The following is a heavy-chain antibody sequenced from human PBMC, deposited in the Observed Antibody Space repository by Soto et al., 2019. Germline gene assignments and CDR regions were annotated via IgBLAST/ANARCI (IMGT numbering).Heavy chain of an antibody. Sequence: QVQLQESGPGLVKPSQTLSLTCTVSGGSISSGGYYWSWIRQHPGKGLEWIGYIYYSGSTYYNPSLKSRVTISVATSKNQFSLKLSSVTAADTAVYYCAASSSWAHNWFDPGGQGTLVTVSS. CDR2: IYYSGST. CDR3: AASSSWAHNWFDP. V-gene: IGHV4-31*03. CDR1: GGSISSGGYY. J-gene: IGHJ5*02. D-gene: IGHD6-13*01.